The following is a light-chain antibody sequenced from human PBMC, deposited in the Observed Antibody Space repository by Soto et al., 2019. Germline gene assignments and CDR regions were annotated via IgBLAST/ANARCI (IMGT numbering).Light chain of an antibody. Sequence: DIQLTQSPSVLSESVGDTVTITCRASQALSNYLAWYQQKPGKAPDLLIYSASTLQSGVPSRFSGSGSETEFSLTLRALQTEDFATYSGQQLSRSPLTFGGGTKVDIK. J-gene: IGKJ4*01. CDR1: QALSNY. CDR3: QQLSRSPLT. CDR2: SAS. V-gene: IGKV1-9*01.